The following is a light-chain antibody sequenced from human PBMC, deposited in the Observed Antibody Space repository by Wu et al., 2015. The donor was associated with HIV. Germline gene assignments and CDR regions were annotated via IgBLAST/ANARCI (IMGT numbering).Light chain of an antibody. V-gene: IGKV3-20*01. J-gene: IGKJ4*01. CDR3: QQYGSSPLT. CDR2: GPS. CDR1: QSISSSF. Sequence: TVLTQSPGTLSLSPGERATLSCRASQSISSSFLAWYQQKPGQAPRLLIYGPSNRATGIPDRFSGSGSERDFTLTINGLEPEDFAVYYCQQYGSSPLTFGGGTKVEIK.